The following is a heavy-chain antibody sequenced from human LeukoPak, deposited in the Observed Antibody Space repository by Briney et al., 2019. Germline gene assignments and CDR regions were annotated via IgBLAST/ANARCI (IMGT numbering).Heavy chain of an antibody. D-gene: IGHD6-13*01. CDR2: IYYSGSI. CDR3: ARYGSNSNWKSFDI. Sequence: SETLSLTCTVSGGSISSYYWSWIRQPPGRGLEWIGYIYYSGSINYNPSLKSRVTISVDTSKNQFSLKLSSVTAADTAVYYCARYGSNSNWKSFDIWGQGTMVTVSS. CDR1: GGSISSYY. J-gene: IGHJ3*02. V-gene: IGHV4-59*01.